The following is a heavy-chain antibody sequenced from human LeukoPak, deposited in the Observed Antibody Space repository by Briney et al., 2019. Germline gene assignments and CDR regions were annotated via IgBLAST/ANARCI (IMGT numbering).Heavy chain of an antibody. J-gene: IGHJ5*02. CDR1: GYSISSGYY. Sequence: SETLSLTCTVSGYSISSGYYWGWIRQPPGKGLEWIGSIYHSGSTYYNPSLKSRVTISVDTSKNQFSLKLSSVTAADTAVYYCARGYNWFDPWGQGTLVTVSS. CDR3: ARGYNWFDP. V-gene: IGHV4-38-2*02. CDR2: IYHSGST.